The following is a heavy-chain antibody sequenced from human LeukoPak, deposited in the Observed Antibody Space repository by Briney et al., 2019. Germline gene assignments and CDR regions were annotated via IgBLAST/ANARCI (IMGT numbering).Heavy chain of an antibody. CDR2: INPSGGT. Sequence: PSETLSLTCAVYGXSFSGYYWSWIRQPPGKGLEWMGGINPSGGTNDNPSLKSRVTISVDTSNNQFSLNLSSVTAADTAVYYCARGRDAYKTGYWGQGTLVTVSS. D-gene: IGHD5-24*01. CDR1: GXSFSGYY. V-gene: IGHV4-34*01. J-gene: IGHJ4*02. CDR3: ARGRDAYKTGY.